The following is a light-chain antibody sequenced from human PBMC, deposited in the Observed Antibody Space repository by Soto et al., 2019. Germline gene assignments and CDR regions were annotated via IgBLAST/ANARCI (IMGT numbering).Light chain of an antibody. J-gene: IGKJ1*01. V-gene: IGKV3-20*01. CDR1: QSVSSSY. CDR3: HQYGSSAWT. CDR2: GAS. Sequence: EIVLTQSPGTLSLSPAERATLSCRSSQSVSSSYLAWYQQKPGQAPRLLIYGASSRATGVPDRFSGSGSGTDFTLTISRLEPEDFAVYYCHQYGSSAWTFGQGTKVDIK.